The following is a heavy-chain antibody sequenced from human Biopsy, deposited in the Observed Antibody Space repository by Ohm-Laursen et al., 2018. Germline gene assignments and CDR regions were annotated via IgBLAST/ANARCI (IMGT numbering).Heavy chain of an antibody. CDR3: ARGSGYFKLDV. V-gene: IGHV4-34*01. J-gene: IGHJ6*02. CDR2: INQSGST. CDR1: GESSRGYF. Sequence: SETLSLTCAVNGESSRGYFWNWIRQPPGKGLEWIGEINQSGSTKYKSSLKRRATLSADSSNSQFSLRLTSVTAADTAIYYCARGSGYFKLDVWGQGTTVTVSS. D-gene: IGHD5-12*01.